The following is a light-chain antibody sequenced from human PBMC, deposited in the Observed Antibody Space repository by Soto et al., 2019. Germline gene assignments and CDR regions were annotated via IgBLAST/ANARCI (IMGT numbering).Light chain of an antibody. V-gene: IGKV3-15*01. J-gene: IGKJ3*01. CDR1: QSVSTK. Sequence: EIVMTQSPATLSVSPGERATLSCRASQSVSTKLAWYQQKPGQAPRLLIYGASTMATGIPARFSGSGSGTEFTLTISSLQSEDFAVYYCQQYNNWPPFTFGPGTKVDI. CDR2: GAS. CDR3: QQYNNWPPFT.